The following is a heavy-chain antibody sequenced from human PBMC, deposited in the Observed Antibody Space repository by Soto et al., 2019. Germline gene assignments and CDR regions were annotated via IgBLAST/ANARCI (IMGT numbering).Heavy chain of an antibody. J-gene: IGHJ6*02. D-gene: IGHD3-3*01. CDR3: AAGWLRFLEWYPHPYYSQDV. V-gene: IGHV1-58*01. CDR2: IVVGSGNT. Sequence: SVKVSCKASGFTFTSSAVQWVRQARGQRLEWIGWIVVGSGNTNYAQKFQERVTITRDMSTSTAYMELSSLRSEDTAVYYCAAGWLRFLEWYPHPYYSQDVSSQGTTDIVSS. CDR1: GFTFTSSA.